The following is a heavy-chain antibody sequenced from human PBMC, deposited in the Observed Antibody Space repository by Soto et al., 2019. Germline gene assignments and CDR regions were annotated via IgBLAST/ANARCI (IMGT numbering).Heavy chain of an antibody. CDR3: TRHKESRIFEYSSSSEYYYYYYGMDV. Sequence: QTGGSLRLSCAASGFTFSGSAMHWVRQASGKGLEWVGRIRSKANSYATAYAASVKGRFTISRDDSKNTAYLQMNSLKTEDTAVYYCTRHKESRIFEYSSSSEYYYYYYGMDVWGQGTTVTVSS. J-gene: IGHJ6*02. CDR1: GFTFSGSA. V-gene: IGHV3-73*01. CDR2: IRSKANSYAT. D-gene: IGHD6-6*01.